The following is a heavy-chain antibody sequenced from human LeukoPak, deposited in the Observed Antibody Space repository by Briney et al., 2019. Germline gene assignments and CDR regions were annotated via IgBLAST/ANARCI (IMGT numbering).Heavy chain of an antibody. CDR1: GFTFGSYG. CDR3: AKDSRTYSSGWYSIDY. CDR2: IRYDGSNK. D-gene: IGHD6-19*01. Sequence: PGGSLRLSCAASGFTFGSYGMHWVRQAPGKGLAWVAFIRYDGSNKYYADSVQGRFTISRDNSKNTVYLQMNSLGAEDTAVYYCAKDSRTYSSGWYSIDYWGQGTLVTVSS. J-gene: IGHJ4*02. V-gene: IGHV3-30*02.